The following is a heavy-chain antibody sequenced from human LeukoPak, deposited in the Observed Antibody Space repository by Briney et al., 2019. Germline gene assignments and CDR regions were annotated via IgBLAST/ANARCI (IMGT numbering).Heavy chain of an antibody. D-gene: IGHD3-22*01. CDR1: GFTFSNYA. CDR3: TRKRERYYDSLVDY. J-gene: IGHJ4*02. V-gene: IGHV3-23*01. CDR2: ISGTGGRT. Sequence: GGSLRLSCTASGFTFSNYAMTWVRQAPGKGLEWVSSISGTGGRTYSADSVKGRFTISRDNSKNTLYLQMSSLRAEDTAIYYCTRKRERYYDSLVDYWGQGTLVTVSS.